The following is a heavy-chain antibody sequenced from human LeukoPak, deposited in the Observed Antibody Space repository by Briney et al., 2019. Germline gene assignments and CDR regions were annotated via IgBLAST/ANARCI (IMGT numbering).Heavy chain of an antibody. CDR3: ATSRGYFFRWFQH. V-gene: IGHV3-48*03. J-gene: IGHJ1*01. CDR2: IASSGRTI. Sequence: GGSLRLSCSASGLTFSNYEMNWVRQAPGKGLEWVSYIASSGRTIYYADSVKGRFTISRDNAKSSLYLQMNSLRADDTAVYYCATSRGYFFRWFQHWGQGTLVTVSS. CDR1: GLTFSNYE. D-gene: IGHD3-22*01.